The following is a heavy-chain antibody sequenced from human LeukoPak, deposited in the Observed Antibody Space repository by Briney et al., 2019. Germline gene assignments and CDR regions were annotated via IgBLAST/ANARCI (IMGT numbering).Heavy chain of an antibody. Sequence: ASVKVSCKASGYTFTSYYMHWVRQAPGQGLEWMGLINPSGGSTSYAQKFQGRVTMTRDTSTSTVYMELSSLRSEDTAVYYCARAEWELLPFYYYGMDVWGQGTTVTVSS. CDR1: GYTFTSYY. V-gene: IGHV1-46*01. CDR2: INPSGGST. D-gene: IGHD1-26*01. CDR3: ARAEWELLPFYYYGMDV. J-gene: IGHJ6*02.